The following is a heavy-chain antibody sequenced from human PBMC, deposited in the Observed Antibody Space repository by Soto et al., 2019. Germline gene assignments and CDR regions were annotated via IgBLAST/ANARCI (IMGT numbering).Heavy chain of an antibody. V-gene: IGHV3-23*01. CDR3: ARRGSGSYYAY. J-gene: IGHJ4*02. CDR2: ISGSGGST. D-gene: IGHD1-26*01. Sequence: EVQLLESGGGLVQPGGSLRLSCAASGFTFSSYAMRWVRQAPGKGLEWVSAISGSGGSTYYADSVKGRFTISRDNSKNTLYVQMNSLRDEDTAVYYCARRGSGSYYAYWGQGTLVTVSS. CDR1: GFTFSSYA.